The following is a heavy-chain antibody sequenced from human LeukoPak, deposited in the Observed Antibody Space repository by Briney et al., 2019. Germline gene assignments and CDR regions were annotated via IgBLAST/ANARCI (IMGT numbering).Heavy chain of an antibody. CDR1: GFTFSSYW. CDR2: INTDGSST. CDR3: PRASQLLPWNPYFDY. D-gene: IGHD2-2*01. Sequence: PGGSLRLSCAASGFTFSSYWMHWVRQAPGKGLVWVSRINTDGSSTSYADSVKGRFTISRDNAKNTLYLQMNSLRAEDTTVYYWPRASQLLPWNPYFDYCGQGTLVSVSS. J-gene: IGHJ4*02. V-gene: IGHV3-74*01.